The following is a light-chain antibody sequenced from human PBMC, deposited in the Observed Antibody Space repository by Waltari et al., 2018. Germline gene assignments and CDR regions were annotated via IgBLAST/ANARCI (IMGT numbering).Light chain of an antibody. CDR1: RSDVGAYDY. V-gene: IGLV2-11*01. J-gene: IGLJ2*01. CDR3: QVWDDTDGHSQVI. Sequence: QSALTQPRSVSGSPGQSVTISCPGTRSDVGAYDYVSWYQQRPGKAPKLVFSDVTGRPAGVPDRFAGSKADNKACRTIGGVAVGDEGDYFCQVWDDTDGHSQVIFGGGTKLTVL. CDR2: DVT.